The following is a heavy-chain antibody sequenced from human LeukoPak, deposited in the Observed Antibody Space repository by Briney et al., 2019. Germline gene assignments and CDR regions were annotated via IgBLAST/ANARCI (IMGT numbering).Heavy chain of an antibody. CDR2: INHSGST. J-gene: IGHJ3*02. V-gene: IGHV4-39*07. CDR3: ARGGSFFDI. CDR1: GGSISSSSYY. Sequence: PSETLSLTCTVSGGSISSSSYYWGWIRQPPGKGLEWIGEINHSGSTNYNPSLKSRVTISVDTSKNQFSLKLSSVTAADTAVYYCARGGSFFDIWGQGTMVTVSS.